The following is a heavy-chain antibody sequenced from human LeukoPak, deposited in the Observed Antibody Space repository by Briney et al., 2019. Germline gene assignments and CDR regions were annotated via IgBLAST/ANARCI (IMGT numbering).Heavy chain of an antibody. J-gene: IGHJ4*02. Sequence: GGSLRLSCAASGFTFSSYSMNWVRQAPGKGLEWVSYISSSSSTIYYADSVRGRFTISRDIAKNSLYLQMNSLRAEDTAVYYCARKTSGSYGYFDYWGQGTLVTVSS. CDR3: ARKTSGSYGYFDY. CDR1: GFTFSSYS. CDR2: ISSSSSTI. V-gene: IGHV3-48*01. D-gene: IGHD1-26*01.